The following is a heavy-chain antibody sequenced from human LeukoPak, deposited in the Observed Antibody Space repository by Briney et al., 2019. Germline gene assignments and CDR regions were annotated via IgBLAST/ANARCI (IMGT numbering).Heavy chain of an antibody. D-gene: IGHD3-22*01. V-gene: IGHV3-20*04. CDR2: INWNGVGT. CDR1: GFSFGDFG. Sequence: CPGGSLRLSCAASGFSFGDFGMSWVRQAPGKGLEWVSGINWNGVGTSYIDSVKGRFTVSGDNAKNSLYLQMNSLRGEDTALYFCARGRYDISTVHRFFYYGMDVWGQGTPVTVSS. CDR3: ARGRYDISTVHRFFYYGMDV. J-gene: IGHJ6*02.